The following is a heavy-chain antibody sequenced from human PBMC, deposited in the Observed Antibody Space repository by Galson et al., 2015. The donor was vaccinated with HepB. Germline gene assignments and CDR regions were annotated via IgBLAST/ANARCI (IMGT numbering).Heavy chain of an antibody. CDR1: GYTFTGYY. D-gene: IGHD2-8*02. Sequence: SVKVSCKASGYTFTGYYMHWVRQAPGEGLEWMGRIHPKSGVSHYAQKFQGRVNMTRDTAIDTAYMELSDLTSADTAVYFCARGYQVMYKYYYYMDVWGKGTTVTV. CDR3: ARGYQVMYKYYYYMDV. CDR2: IHPKSGVS. J-gene: IGHJ6*03. V-gene: IGHV1-2*06.